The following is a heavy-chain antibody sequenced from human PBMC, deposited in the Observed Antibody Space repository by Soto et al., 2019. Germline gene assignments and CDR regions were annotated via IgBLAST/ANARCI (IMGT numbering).Heavy chain of an antibody. D-gene: IGHD1-1*01. CDR3: ARGRLDRPLCLDY. Sequence: QVQLVESGGGVVQPGRSLRLSCAASGFTFSSYGMHWVRQAPGKGLEWVAVIWYDGSNKYYADSVKGRFTISRDNSKNTLYLQVNSLRAEDTAVYYCARGRLDRPLCLDYWGQGTLVTVSS. V-gene: IGHV3-33*01. CDR2: IWYDGSNK. J-gene: IGHJ4*02. CDR1: GFTFSSYG.